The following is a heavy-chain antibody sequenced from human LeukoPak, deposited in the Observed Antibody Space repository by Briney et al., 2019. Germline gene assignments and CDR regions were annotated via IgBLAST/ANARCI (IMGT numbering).Heavy chain of an antibody. V-gene: IGHV1-46*01. Sequence: ASVKVSCKASGYTFTSYYMHWVRQAPGQGLEWMGIINPSGGSTSYAQKFQGRVTMTRDTSTSTVYMELSSLRSEDTAVYYCARDRRGNYEFWSLTMDVWGKGTTVTVSS. CDR1: GYTFTSYY. CDR2: INPSGGST. J-gene: IGHJ6*04. CDR3: ARDRRGNYEFWSLTMDV. D-gene: IGHD3-3*01.